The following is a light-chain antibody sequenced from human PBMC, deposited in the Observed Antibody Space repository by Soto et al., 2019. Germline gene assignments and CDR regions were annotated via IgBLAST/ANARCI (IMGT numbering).Light chain of an antibody. CDR1: SSNIGSNY. Sequence: QSVLTQPPSASGTPGQRGTLSFSGSSSNIGSNYVYWYQQRPGTAPKLLIQPNNQRPSGVPIQFSGSKSGASASLAISGLRSADEASYYCAAWDDSLSGPVFGGGTKLTLL. J-gene: IGLJ3*02. CDR3: AAWDDSLSGPV. CDR2: PNN. V-gene: IGLV1-47*02.